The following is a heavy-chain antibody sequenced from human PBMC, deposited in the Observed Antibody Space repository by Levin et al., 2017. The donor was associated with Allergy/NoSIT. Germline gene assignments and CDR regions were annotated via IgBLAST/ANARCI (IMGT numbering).Heavy chain of an antibody. CDR3: IREACSRRSCPGWEDLEY. CDR2: IGVGGDT. V-gene: IGHV3-13*04. D-gene: IGHD2-2*01. CDR1: GFTFSSYD. J-gene: IGHJ4*02. Sequence: GGSLRLSCAASGFTFSSYDMHWVRQTAGKGLEWVSAIGVGGDTYYADSVKGRFTISRENAKNSLYLQMNSLGGGDTAVYYCIREACSRRSCPGWEDLEYWGQGTLVTVSS.